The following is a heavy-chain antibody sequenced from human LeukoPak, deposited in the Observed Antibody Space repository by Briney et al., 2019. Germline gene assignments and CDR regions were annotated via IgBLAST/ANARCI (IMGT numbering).Heavy chain of an antibody. Sequence: GGSLRLSCAASGFTFSSYAMSWVRQAPGKGLEWVSAISGSGGSTYYADSVKGRFTISRDNSKNTLYLQMNSLRAEDTAVYYCARWGADGHYYCGMDVWGQGTTVTVSS. CDR3: ARWGADGHYYCGMDV. CDR2: ISGSGGST. J-gene: IGHJ6*02. CDR1: GFTFSSYA. D-gene: IGHD1-26*01. V-gene: IGHV3-23*01.